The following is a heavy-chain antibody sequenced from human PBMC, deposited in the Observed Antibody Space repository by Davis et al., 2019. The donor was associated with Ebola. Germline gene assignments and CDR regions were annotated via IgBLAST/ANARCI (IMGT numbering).Heavy chain of an antibody. CDR2: INANTGGT. V-gene: IGHV1-2*06. CDR1: GYTFTNYY. Sequence: ASVKVSCKASGYTFTNYYMHWVRQAPGQGLEWMGRINANTGGTNYAQSFQGRVTMTRDTSITTAYMELTRLTSDDTAVYYCARVSGPATIFPVGDALDTWGQGTMVTVSS. CDR3: ARVSGPATIFPVGDALDT. J-gene: IGHJ3*02. D-gene: IGHD3-10*02.